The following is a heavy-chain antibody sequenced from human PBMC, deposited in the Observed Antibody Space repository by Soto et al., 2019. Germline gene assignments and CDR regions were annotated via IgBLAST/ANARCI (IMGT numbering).Heavy chain of an antibody. V-gene: IGHV3-33*01. D-gene: IGHD4-17*01. CDR3: ARDSYGEDY. CDR2: IWYDESNK. Sequence: QVQLVESGGGVVQPGRSLRLSCAASGFTFSSYGMHWVRQAPGKGLEWVAVIWYDESNKYYADSVKGRFTISRDNSKNTLFLEMNSLRAEDTAVYYCARDSYGEDYWGRGSLVTVSA. CDR1: GFTFSSYG. J-gene: IGHJ4*02.